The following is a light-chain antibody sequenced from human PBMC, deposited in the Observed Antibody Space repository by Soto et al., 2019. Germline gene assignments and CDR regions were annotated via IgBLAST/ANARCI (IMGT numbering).Light chain of an antibody. CDR3: QQYDSYRA. J-gene: IGKJ1*01. V-gene: IGKV1-5*03. CDR1: QSIDTW. Sequence: DIQMTQSPSTLSASVGDRVTITCRASQSIDTWLAWHQQKPGQVPTLLISKAASLESGVPTRFSGSGSGTEFTLTIKRLQPDDSATYYCQQYDSYRAFGPGTKVEIK. CDR2: KAA.